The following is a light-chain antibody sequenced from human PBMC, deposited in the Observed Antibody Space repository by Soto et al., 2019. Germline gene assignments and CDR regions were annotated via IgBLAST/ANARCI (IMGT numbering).Light chain of an antibody. J-gene: IGKJ1*01. CDR3: QQYNSYS. CDR2: DAS. CDR1: QNINNW. V-gene: IGKV1-5*01. Sequence: DIQMTQSPSTLSASVGDRVTITCRASQNINNWLAWYQQKPGKAPNLLIYDASNLQSGVPSRFSGSGSGTEFTLTISSLQPDDFATYYCQQYNSYSFGQGTKVDIK.